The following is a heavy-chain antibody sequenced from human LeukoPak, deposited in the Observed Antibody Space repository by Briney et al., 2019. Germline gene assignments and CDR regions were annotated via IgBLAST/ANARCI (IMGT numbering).Heavy chain of an antibody. D-gene: IGHD2-2*01. Sequence: GGSLRLSCAASGFTFSSYNMNWARQAPGKGLEWVSFISTSSSYIYYADSVKGRFTISRDNAKNSLYLQMNSLRAEDTAVYYCAGDRTLKWFDPWGQGTLVTVSS. J-gene: IGHJ5*02. CDR3: AGDRTLKWFDP. CDR2: ISTSSSYI. V-gene: IGHV3-21*01. CDR1: GFTFSSYN.